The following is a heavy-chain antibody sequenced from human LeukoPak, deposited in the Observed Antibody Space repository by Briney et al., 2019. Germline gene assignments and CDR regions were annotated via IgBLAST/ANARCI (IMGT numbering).Heavy chain of an antibody. Sequence: GSLRLSCAASGFTFSSYWMSWVCQAPGKGLEWVANIKQDGSEKYYVDSVKGRFTISRDNAKNSLYLQMNSLRAEDTAVYYCARDPRGAGYEALFDYWGQGTLVTVSS. CDR1: GFTFSSYW. J-gene: IGHJ4*02. D-gene: IGHD5-12*01. CDR3: ARDPRGAGYEALFDY. V-gene: IGHV3-7*01. CDR2: IKQDGSEK.